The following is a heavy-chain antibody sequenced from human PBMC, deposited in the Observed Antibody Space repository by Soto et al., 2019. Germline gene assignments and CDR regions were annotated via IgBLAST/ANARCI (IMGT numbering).Heavy chain of an antibody. D-gene: IGHD5-18*01. Sequence: PSETLSLTCAVYGGSFSGYYWSWIRQPPGKGLEWIGEINHSGSANYNPSLKSRVTISVDTSKNQFSLKLSSVTAADTAVYYCARLRGYSYGFDYWGQGTLVTVSS. V-gene: IGHV4-34*01. CDR1: GGSFSGYY. CDR3: ARLRGYSYGFDY. J-gene: IGHJ4*02. CDR2: INHSGSA.